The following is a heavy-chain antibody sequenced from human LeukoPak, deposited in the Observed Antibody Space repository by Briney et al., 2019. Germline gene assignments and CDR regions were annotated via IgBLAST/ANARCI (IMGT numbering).Heavy chain of an antibody. J-gene: IGHJ4*02. V-gene: IGHV3-23*01. CDR3: ARDLGAYYDFWSFDY. CDR1: GFTFSSYG. Sequence: GGSLRLSCAASGFTFSSYGLNWVRQAPGKGLEWVSVISGSGGSTYYADSVKGRFTISRDNSKNTLYLQMNSLRAEDTAVYYCARDLGAYYDFWSFDYWGQGTLVTVSS. CDR2: ISGSGGST. D-gene: IGHD3-3*01.